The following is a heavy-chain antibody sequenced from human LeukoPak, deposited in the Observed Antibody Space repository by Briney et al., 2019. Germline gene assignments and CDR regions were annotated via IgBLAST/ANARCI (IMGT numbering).Heavy chain of an antibody. Sequence: PGRSLRLSCAASGFTFSSYGMHWVRQAPGKGLEWVAVIWYDGSNKYYADSVKGRFTISRDNSKNTLYLQMNSLRAEDTAVYYCARPPLPGLSPYYFDYWGQGTLVTVSS. CDR2: IWYDGSNK. V-gene: IGHV3-33*01. CDR1: GFTFSSYG. J-gene: IGHJ4*02. D-gene: IGHD1-1*01. CDR3: ARPPLPGLSPYYFDY.